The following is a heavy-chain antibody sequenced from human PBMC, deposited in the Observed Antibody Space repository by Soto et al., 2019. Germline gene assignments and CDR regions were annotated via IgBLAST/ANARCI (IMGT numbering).Heavy chain of an antibody. V-gene: IGHV4-31*03. CDR3: ARMNYYDTSGYPFDY. D-gene: IGHD3-22*01. CDR2: IYYSGSI. J-gene: IGHJ4*02. Sequence: SETLSLTCTVSGGSISSGGYYWSWIRQHPGKGLEWIGYIYYSGSIYYNPSLKSRVTMSADTSKNQFSLKLNSVTAADTAVYYCARMNYYDTSGYPFDYWGQGMMVTVSS. CDR1: GGSISSGGYY.